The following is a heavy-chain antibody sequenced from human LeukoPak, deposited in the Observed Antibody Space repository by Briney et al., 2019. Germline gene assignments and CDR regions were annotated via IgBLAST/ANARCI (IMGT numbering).Heavy chain of an antibody. J-gene: IGHJ6*02. CDR1: GFTFSDHF. CDR3: ARTQYYYDSSGYSGMDV. Sequence: GGSLRLSCAASGFTFSDHFMSWIRQAPGKGLEWISYISNTGDTIYYADSVKGRFTISRDNSKNTLHLQMNSLRAEDTAVYYCARTQYYYDSSGYSGMDVWGQGTTVTVSS. D-gene: IGHD3-22*01. V-gene: IGHV3-11*04. CDR2: ISNTGDTI.